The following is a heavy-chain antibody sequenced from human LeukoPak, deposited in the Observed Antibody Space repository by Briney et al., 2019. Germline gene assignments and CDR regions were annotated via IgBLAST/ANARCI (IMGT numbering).Heavy chain of an antibody. CDR1: GGTFSSYA. Sequence: VASVKVSCKASGGTFSSYAISWVRQAPGQGLEWMGGIIPIFGTANYAQKFQGRVTITADESTSTAYMELSSLRSEDTAVYYCAREMEVRGADYWGQGTLVTVSS. CDR2: IIPIFGTA. J-gene: IGHJ4*02. D-gene: IGHD3-10*01. CDR3: AREMEVRGADY. V-gene: IGHV1-69*13.